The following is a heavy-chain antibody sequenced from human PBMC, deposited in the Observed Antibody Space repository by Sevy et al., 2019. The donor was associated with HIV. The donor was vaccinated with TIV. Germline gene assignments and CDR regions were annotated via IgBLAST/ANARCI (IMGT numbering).Heavy chain of an antibody. CDR2: ISNSSSYT. CDR3: ASEKEQLVLWPYYGMDV. Sequence: GGSLRLSCAASGLRFSNYNMNWVRQAPGQGLEWVACISNSSSYTYYVDSVKGRFTISRDNAKNSLYLQMNSLAAEDTAVYYCASEKEQLVLWPYYGMDVWGQGTTVTVSS. V-gene: IGHV3-21*01. D-gene: IGHD6-13*01. CDR1: GLRFSNYN. J-gene: IGHJ6*02.